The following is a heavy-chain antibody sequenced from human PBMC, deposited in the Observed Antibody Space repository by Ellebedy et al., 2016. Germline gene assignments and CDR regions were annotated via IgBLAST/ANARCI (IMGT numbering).Heavy chain of an antibody. CDR2: IYYSGSS. V-gene: IGHV4-39*07. CDR1: GGSISGISYY. CDR3: ARDKGQRGFRYYYYGMDV. Sequence: SETLSLTXSVSGGSISGISYYWGWLRQPPGKGLVWIGSIYYSGSSFYNPSLKSRVTISVDTSKNQFSLKLSSVTAADTAVYYCARDKGQRGFRYYYYGMDVWGQGTTVTVS. J-gene: IGHJ6*02.